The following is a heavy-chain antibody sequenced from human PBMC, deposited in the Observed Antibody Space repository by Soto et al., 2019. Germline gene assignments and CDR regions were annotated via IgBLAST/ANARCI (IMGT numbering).Heavy chain of an antibody. CDR3: AKEVPGIAVAGTGYFQH. Sequence: GGSLRLSCAASGFTFSSYAMSWVRQAPGKGLEWVSGISGSGDSTYYADSVKGRFTISRDNSKNTLYLQMNSLRAEDTAVYYCAKEVPGIAVAGTGYFQHWGHGTLVTVSS. CDR1: GFTFSSYA. J-gene: IGHJ1*01. CDR2: ISGSGDST. D-gene: IGHD6-19*01. V-gene: IGHV3-23*01.